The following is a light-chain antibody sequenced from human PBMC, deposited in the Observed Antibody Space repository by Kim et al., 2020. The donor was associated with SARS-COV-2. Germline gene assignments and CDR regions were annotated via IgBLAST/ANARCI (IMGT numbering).Light chain of an antibody. CDR3: HSRDSNGDHYV. CDR2: GED. CDR1: SLRRYY. J-gene: IGLJ1*01. Sequence: SSELTQDPAVSVSLGQTVEITCQGDSLRRYYASWYQQKPGQAPLLVFYGEDNRPSRIPGRFSGSTSGDTASLVITGAQAEDEADYYCHSRDSNGDHYVFGTGTKVTVL. V-gene: IGLV3-19*01.